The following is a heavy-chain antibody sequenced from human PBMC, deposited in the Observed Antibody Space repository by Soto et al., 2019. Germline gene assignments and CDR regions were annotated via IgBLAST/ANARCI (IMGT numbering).Heavy chain of an antibody. V-gene: IGHV3-30-3*01. Sequence: GGSLRLSCAASGFTFSSYAMHWVRQAPGKGLEWVAVISYDGSNKYYADSVKGRFTISRDNSKNTLYLQMNSLRAEDTAVYYCAREDDRDNWNYASQSYYGMDVWGQGTTVTVSS. D-gene: IGHD1-7*01. CDR3: AREDDRDNWNYASQSYYGMDV. CDR2: ISYDGSNK. CDR1: GFTFSSYA. J-gene: IGHJ6*02.